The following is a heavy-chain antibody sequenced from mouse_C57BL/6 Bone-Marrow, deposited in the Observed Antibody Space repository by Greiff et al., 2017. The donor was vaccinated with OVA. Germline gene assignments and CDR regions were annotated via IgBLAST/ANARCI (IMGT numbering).Heavy chain of an antibody. CDR3: ARSYGYVFDY. D-gene: IGHD2-2*01. CDR1: GYTFTSYG. Sequence: QVQLKESGAELARPGASVKLSCKASGYTFTSYGISWVKQRTGQGLEWIGEIYPRSGNTYYNEKFKGKATLTADKSSSTAYMELRSLTSEDSAVYFCARSYGYVFDYWGQGTTLTVSS. CDR2: IYPRSGNT. J-gene: IGHJ2*01. V-gene: IGHV1-81*01.